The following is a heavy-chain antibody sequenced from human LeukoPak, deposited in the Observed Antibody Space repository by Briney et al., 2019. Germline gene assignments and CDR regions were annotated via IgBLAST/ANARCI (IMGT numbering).Heavy chain of an antibody. CDR2: ITYSGYT. J-gene: IGHJ4*02. CDR3: VGFSVGTMTDY. Sequence: PSETLSLTCTVPGGSISSSTYYWGLIRQPPGEGLEWMGGITYSGYTNYNPSLKSRVTISMDTSRNQFSLKLSSVTAADTAVYYCVGFSVGTMTDYWGQGTLVTVSS. CDR1: GGSISSSTYY. V-gene: IGHV4-39*01. D-gene: IGHD1-7*01.